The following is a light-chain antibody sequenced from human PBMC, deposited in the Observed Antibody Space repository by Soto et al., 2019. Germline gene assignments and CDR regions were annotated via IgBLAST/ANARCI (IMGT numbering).Light chain of an antibody. Sequence: EILLTQSPGTLALAPGEIASLSWRSSQSVSSSYLAWYQQKPGQAPRLLIYGASSRATGIPDRFSGSGSGTDFTLTISSLQSEDFAVYYCQQYNNWPVTFGQGTKVDTK. CDR1: QSVSSSY. J-gene: IGKJ1*01. CDR2: GAS. CDR3: QQYNNWPVT. V-gene: IGKV3-20*01.